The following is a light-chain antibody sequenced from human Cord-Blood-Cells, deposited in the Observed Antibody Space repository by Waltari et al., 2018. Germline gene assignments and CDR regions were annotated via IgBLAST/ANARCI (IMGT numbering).Light chain of an antibody. Sequence: EIVFTQSPGTLSLSPGERATLSCRASQRVSSSYLAGYQQTPGQAPRPLIYGASSRATGIPDRFSGSGSGTDVTLTISRLEPEDFAVYYCQQYGSSPPLTFGGGTKVEIK. J-gene: IGKJ4*01. CDR3: QQYGSSPPLT. CDR1: QRVSSSY. V-gene: IGKV3-20*01. CDR2: GAS.